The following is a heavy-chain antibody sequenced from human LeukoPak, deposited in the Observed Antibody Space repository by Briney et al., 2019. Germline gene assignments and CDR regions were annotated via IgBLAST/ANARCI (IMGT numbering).Heavy chain of an antibody. CDR1: GFTFSSYE. Sequence: GGSLRLSCAASGFTFSSYEMNWVRQAPGKGLQWVSYISSSGSTIYYADSVKGRFTISRDNAKNSLYLQMNSLRAEDTAVYYCARAPTGALGYFYYYYMDVWGKGTTVTVSS. CDR2: ISSSGSTI. D-gene: IGHD6-13*01. J-gene: IGHJ6*03. V-gene: IGHV3-48*03. CDR3: ARAPTGALGYFYYYYMDV.